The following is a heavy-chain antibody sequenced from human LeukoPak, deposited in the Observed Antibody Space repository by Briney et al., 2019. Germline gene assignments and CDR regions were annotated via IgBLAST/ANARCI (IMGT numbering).Heavy chain of an antibody. D-gene: IGHD4-17*01. CDR3: AKDKQRLTTLLYFDY. V-gene: IGHV3-9*01. J-gene: IGHJ4*02. Sequence: GGSLRLSCAASGFTFDDYAMHWVRQAPGKGLEWVSGISWNSGSIGYADSVKGRFTISRDNAKNSLYLQMNSLRAEDTALYYCAKDKQRLTTLLYFDYWGQGTLVTVSS. CDR1: GFTFDDYA. CDR2: ISWNSGSI.